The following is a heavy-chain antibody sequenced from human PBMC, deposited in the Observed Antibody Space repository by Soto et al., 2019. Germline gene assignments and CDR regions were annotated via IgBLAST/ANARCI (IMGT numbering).Heavy chain of an antibody. J-gene: IGHJ6*03. D-gene: IGHD2-21*01. V-gene: IGHV1-69*02. CDR1: GGSFISYT. CDR2: IIPSQCRA. CDR3: AKSLLFVDHAYMDV. Sequence: QVQLVQSGAEVKKPGSSVKVSCEASGGSFISYTFTWVRQAPGQGLEWMGRIIPSQCRANYALKLQDRVTITADRSTKAVYMELRSLRPEDTAVYYCAKSLLFVDHAYMDVWGKGTTVTVSS.